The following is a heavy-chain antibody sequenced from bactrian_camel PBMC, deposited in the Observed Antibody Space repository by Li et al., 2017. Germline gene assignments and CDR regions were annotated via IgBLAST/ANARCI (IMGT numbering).Heavy chain of an antibody. J-gene: IGHJ4*01. CDR3: AKDRYCSGGYCYQNGAYNY. D-gene: IGHD2*01. Sequence: HVQLVESGGGLVQPGGSLRPSCAASGFTFSKTRMHWVRQAPGKGLEWVSTVNSGGGTTYYADSVKGRFTISGDNAKNTVYLQMNSLKPEDTAMYYCAKDRYCSGGYCYQNGAYNYWGQGTQVTVS. CDR2: VNSGGGTT. V-gene: IGHV3S1*01. CDR1: GFTFSKTR.